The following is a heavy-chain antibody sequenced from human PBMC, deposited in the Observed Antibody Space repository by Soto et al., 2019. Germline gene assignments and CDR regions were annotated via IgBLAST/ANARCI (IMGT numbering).Heavy chain of an antibody. V-gene: IGHV3-23*01. CDR1: GFTFSSYA. J-gene: IGHJ3*02. CDR3: AKLRGGSSYDAFDI. CDR2: ISGSGGTT. Sequence: GGSLRLSCAASGFTFSSYAMSWVRQAPGKGLEWDSDISGSGGTTYYADSVKGRFTISRDNSKNTLNLQMNSLRAEDTAVYYCAKLRGGSSYDAFDICGQGTLVTVSS. D-gene: IGHD1-26*01.